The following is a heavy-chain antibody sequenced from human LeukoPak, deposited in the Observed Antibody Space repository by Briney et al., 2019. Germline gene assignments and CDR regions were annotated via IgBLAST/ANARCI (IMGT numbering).Heavy chain of an antibody. V-gene: IGHV3-33*01. CDR3: ARGRMGATTWIDY. CDR2: IWYDGSNK. J-gene: IGHJ4*02. CDR1: GFTFSSYG. D-gene: IGHD1-26*01. Sequence: GGSLRLSCAASGFTFSSYGMRWVRQAPGKGLEWVAVIWYDGSNKYYADSVKGRFTISRDNSKNTLYLQMNSLRAEDTAVYYCARGRMGATTWIDYWGQGTLVTVSS.